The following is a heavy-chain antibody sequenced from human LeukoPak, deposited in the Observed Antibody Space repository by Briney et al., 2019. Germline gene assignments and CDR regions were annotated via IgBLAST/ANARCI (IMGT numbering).Heavy chain of an antibody. J-gene: IGHJ4*02. CDR3: ARVDTMVRGVPLDY. CDR1: GGSFSGYY. CDR2: INHSGST. Sequence: SETLSLTCAVYGGSFSGYYWSWIRQPPGKGLEWIGEINHSGSTNYNPSLKSRVTISVDTSKNQFSLKLSSVTAADTAVYYCARVDTMVRGVPLDYWGQGTLVTVSS. D-gene: IGHD3-10*01. V-gene: IGHV4-34*01.